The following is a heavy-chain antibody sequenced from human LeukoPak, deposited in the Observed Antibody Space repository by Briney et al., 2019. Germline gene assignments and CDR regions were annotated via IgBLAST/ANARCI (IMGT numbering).Heavy chain of an antibody. V-gene: IGHV4-4*07. D-gene: IGHD3-10*01. Sequence: SETLSLTCTVSGGSISSYYWSWIRQPAGKGLEWIGRVYTSGSTNYNPSLKSRVTMSVDTSKNQCSLKLSSVTAADTAVYYCARGDFSGSGTYYNRDYYGMDVWGQGTLVTVSS. CDR3: ARGDFSGSGTYYNRDYYGMDV. CDR1: GGSISSYY. CDR2: VYTSGST. J-gene: IGHJ6*02.